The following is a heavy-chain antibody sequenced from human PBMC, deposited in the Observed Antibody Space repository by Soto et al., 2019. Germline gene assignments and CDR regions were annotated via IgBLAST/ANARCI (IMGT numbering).Heavy chain of an antibody. V-gene: IGHV4-34*01. CDR1: GGSFSGYY. CDR2: INHSGST. CDR3: ARGGDIVVVPAAIPFDP. Sequence: SETLSLTCAVYGGSFSGYYCSWIRQPPGKGLEWIGEINHSGSTNYNPSLKSRVTISVDTSKNQFSLKLSSVTAADTAVYYCARGGDIVVVPAAIPFDPWGQGTLVTVSS. D-gene: IGHD2-2*01. J-gene: IGHJ5*02.